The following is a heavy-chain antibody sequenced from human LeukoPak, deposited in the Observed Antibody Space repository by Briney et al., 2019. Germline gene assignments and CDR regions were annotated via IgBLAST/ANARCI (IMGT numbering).Heavy chain of an antibody. D-gene: IGHD2-15*01. J-gene: IGHJ4*02. CDR2: VYYSGTT. CDR3: ARHPQHGDGGSCFPPDY. CDR1: GGSISSSSSF. Sequence: PSETLSLTCTASGGSISSSSSFWGWIRQPPGKGLEWIATVYYSGTTYYNPSLKSRVTISVDSSKNQFSLQLSSVTAADTAVYYCARHPQHGDGGSCFPPDYWGQGALVTVSS. V-gene: IGHV4-39*01.